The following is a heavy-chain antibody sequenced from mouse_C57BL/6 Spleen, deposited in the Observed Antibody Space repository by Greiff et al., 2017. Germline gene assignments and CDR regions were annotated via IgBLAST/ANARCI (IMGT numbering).Heavy chain of an antibody. CDR3: ASGEGFAY. CDR2: IDPSDSYT. V-gene: IGHV1-50*01. J-gene: IGHJ3*01. CDR1: GYTFTSYW. Sequence: QVQLKQPGAELVKPGASVKLSCKASGYTFTSYWMQWVKQRPGQGLEWIGEIDPSDSYTNYNQKVKGKATLTVDTSSSTAYMQLSSLTSEDSAVYYCASGEGFAYWGQGTLVTVSA.